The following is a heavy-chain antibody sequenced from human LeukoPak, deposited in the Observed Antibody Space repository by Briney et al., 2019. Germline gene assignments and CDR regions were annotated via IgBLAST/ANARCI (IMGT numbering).Heavy chain of an antibody. V-gene: IGHV3-48*03. D-gene: IGHD6-19*01. J-gene: IGHJ4*02. CDR2: ISSSGNTI. CDR3: AKEDSSAWYDGFDY. CDR1: EFTITSYE. Sequence: GGSLRLSCAASEFTITSYELNWVRQAPGKGLEWVSYISSSGNTISYADSVKGRFTISRDNAKNSLYLQVISLRAEDTAVYYCAKEDSSAWYDGFDYWGQGTLVTVS.